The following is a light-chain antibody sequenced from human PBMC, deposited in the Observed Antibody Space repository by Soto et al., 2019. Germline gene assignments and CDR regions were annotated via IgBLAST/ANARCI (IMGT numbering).Light chain of an antibody. CDR1: QSISSW. CDR2: KAS. Sequence: DIQMTQSPSTLSASVGDRVTITCRASQSISSWLAWYQQKPGKAPKFLIQKASSLGSGVPSRFSGSGSGTEFTLTIRSLQPDEFATYFCQQYDSYPLTCGGGTKVEIK. CDR3: QQYDSYPLT. J-gene: IGKJ4*01. V-gene: IGKV1-5*03.